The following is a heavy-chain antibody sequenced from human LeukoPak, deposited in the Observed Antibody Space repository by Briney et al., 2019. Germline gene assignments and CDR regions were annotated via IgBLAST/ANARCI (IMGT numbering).Heavy chain of an antibody. D-gene: IGHD4-23*01. Sequence: PSQTLSLTCTVSGGSISSGGYYWNWIRQHPGKGLGWIGNIYYSGSTYYNPSLKSRVTISIDTSKNQFSLKLSSVTAADTAVYYCARVPTLLETTVATYYFDYWGQGALVTVSS. CDR2: IYYSGST. CDR3: ARVPTLLETTVATYYFDY. J-gene: IGHJ4*02. V-gene: IGHV4-31*03. CDR1: GGSISSGGYY.